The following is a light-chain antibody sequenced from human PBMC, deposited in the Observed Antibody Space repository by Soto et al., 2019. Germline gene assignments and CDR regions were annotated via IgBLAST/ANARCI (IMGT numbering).Light chain of an antibody. V-gene: IGKV3-20*01. J-gene: IGKJ2*01. CDR3: QXXXXXXXT. Sequence: EIVLTQSPGSLSLSPRERATLSCRASQSVSSNHLAWYQQKPGQAPRLLIYGASRRATGIPDRFSGSGSGTEFTLTXXXXXXXXFAVYYCQXXXXXXXTFG. CDR2: GAS. CDR1: QSVSSNH.